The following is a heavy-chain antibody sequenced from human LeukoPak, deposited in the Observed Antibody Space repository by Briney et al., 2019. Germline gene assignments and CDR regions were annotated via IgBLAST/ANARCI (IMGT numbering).Heavy chain of an antibody. V-gene: IGHV3-64*02. D-gene: IGHD4-23*01. CDR3: ARELYGGNDY. CDR1: GFTISHYP. Sequence: GGSLRLSCAASGFTISHYPMHWARQAPGKGLEYVSAISDNGGDTYYADSVKGRVTISRDNSKNTVYLQMGSLTAEDMAVYYWARELYGGNDYWGQGTLVTVSS. CDR2: ISDNGGDT. J-gene: IGHJ4*02.